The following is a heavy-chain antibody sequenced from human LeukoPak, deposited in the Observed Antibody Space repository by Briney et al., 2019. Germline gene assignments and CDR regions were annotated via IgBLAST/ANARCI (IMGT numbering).Heavy chain of an antibody. CDR2: IKPDGSEK. J-gene: IGHJ5*02. V-gene: IGHV3-7*01. CDR1: EFTFSRHW. CDR3: AREVRDGSSNWFDP. Sequence: PGGSLRLSCAASEFTFSRHWMNWVRQAPGKGLEWVANIKPDGSEKYYVDSVKGRFTISRDNARNSLYLQMNSLRVEDTAVYYCAREVRDGSSNWFDPWGQGTLVTVSS. D-gene: IGHD1-26*01.